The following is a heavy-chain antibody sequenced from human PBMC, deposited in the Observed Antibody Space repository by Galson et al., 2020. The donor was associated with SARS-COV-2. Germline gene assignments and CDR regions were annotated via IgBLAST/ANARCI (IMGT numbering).Heavy chain of an antibody. J-gene: IGHJ6*02. Sequence: GGSLRLSCVATGFTIYGNYINWVRQAPGKGLEWVSIIYAYSGANTYYADSVRGRFTISRHNSENTVYLQMNSLTVEDTAVYYCARGVGGMNVWGQGTTVTVSS. CDR3: ARGVGGMNV. D-gene: IGHD3-10*01. V-gene: IGHV3-53*04. CDR2: IYAYSGANT. CDR1: GFTIYGNY.